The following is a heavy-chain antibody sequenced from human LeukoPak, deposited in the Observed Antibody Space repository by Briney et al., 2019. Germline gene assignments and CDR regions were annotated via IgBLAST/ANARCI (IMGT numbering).Heavy chain of an antibody. CDR1: GGSVSPYY. V-gene: IGHV4-4*09. D-gene: IGHD1-20*01. CDR3: ARSVTGANNWFDP. Sequence: SETLSLTCTVSGGSVSPYYWSWIRQPPGKGLEWVGIIYSSGTTSYNPSLTSRVTISIDTSKNQFSLKLTSVTAADTAVYYCARSVTGANNWFDPWGQGTLVTVSS. J-gene: IGHJ5*02. CDR2: IYSSGTT.